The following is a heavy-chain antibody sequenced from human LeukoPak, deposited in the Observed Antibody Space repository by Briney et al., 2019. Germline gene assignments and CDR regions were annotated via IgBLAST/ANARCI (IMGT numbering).Heavy chain of an antibody. CDR2: IIPILGTA. J-gene: IGHJ5*02. CDR1: GGTFSSYA. D-gene: IGHD6-19*01. V-gene: IGHV1-69*06. CDR3: ASLGSSGWNWFDP. Sequence: ASVKVSCKASGGTFSSYAISWVRQAPGQGLEWMGGIIPILGTANYAQKFQGRVTITADKSTSTAYMELSSLRSEDTAVYYCASLGSSGWNWFDPWGQGTLVTVSS.